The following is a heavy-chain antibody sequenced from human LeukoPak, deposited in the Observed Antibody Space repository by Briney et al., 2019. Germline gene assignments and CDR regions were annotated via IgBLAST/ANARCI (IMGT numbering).Heavy chain of an antibody. D-gene: IGHD3-10*01. CDR2: INPNSGGT. Sequence: ASVKVSCKASGYTFTGYYIHWVRQAPGQGLEWMGWINPNSGGTNYTQSFQDRVTMTRDTSISTAYMELSRLRSDDTALYYCARALQRQAMVRGVGTANWFDPWGQGTLVTVSS. V-gene: IGHV1-2*02. CDR1: GYTFTGYY. J-gene: IGHJ5*02. CDR3: ARALQRQAMVRGVGTANWFDP.